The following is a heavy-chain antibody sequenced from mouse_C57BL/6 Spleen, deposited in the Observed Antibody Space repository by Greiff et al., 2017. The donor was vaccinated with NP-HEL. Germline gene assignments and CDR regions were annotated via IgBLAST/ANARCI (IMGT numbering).Heavy chain of an antibody. J-gene: IGHJ3*01. CDR2: IDPETGGT. CDR1: GYTFTDYE. V-gene: IGHV1-15*01. D-gene: IGHD2-3*01. CDR3: TRLSYDGYSPLAY. Sequence: VQLQQSGAELVRPGASVTLSCKASGYTFTDYEMHWVKQTPVHGLEWIGAIDPETGGTAYNQKFKGKAILTADKSSSTAYMELRSLTSEDSAVYYCTRLSYDGYSPLAYWGQGTLVTVSA.